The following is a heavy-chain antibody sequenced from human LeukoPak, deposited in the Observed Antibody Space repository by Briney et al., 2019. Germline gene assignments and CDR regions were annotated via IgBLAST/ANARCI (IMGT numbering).Heavy chain of an antibody. D-gene: IGHD1/OR15-1a*01. J-gene: IGHJ4*02. CDR3: AKDRTGKITGNMDS. V-gene: IGHV3-9*01. Sequence: PGRSLRLSCAASGFTFDDYALHWVRQAPGKGPEWVSGISWNSGSITYADSVKGRLTVSRDNAKNSLFLQMNSLRAEDTALYYCAKDRTGKITGNMDSWGQGTLVTVSS. CDR1: GFTFDDYA. CDR2: ISWNSGSI.